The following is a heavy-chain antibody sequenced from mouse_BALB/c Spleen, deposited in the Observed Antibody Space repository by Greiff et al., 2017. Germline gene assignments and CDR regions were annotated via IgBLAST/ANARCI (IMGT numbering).Heavy chain of an antibody. J-gene: IGHJ4*01. CDR1: GYTFSSYW. CDR3: ARGGPFTTAKDYYAMDY. Sequence: VKLMESGAELMKPGASVKISCKATGYTFSSYWIEWVKQRPGHGLEWIGEILPGSGSTNYNEKFKGKATFTADTSSNTAYMQLSSLTSEDSAVYYCARGGPFTTAKDYYAMDYWGQGTSVTVSS. D-gene: IGHD1-2*01. V-gene: IGHV1-9*01. CDR2: ILPGSGST.